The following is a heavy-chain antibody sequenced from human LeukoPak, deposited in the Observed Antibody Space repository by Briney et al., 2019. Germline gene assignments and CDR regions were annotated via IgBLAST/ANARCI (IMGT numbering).Heavy chain of an antibody. CDR3: ARDGIAVAGGDFDY. CDR2: IWYDGSNK. J-gene: IGHJ4*02. D-gene: IGHD6-19*01. CDR1: GFTFSRNG. V-gene: IGHV3-33*01. Sequence: PGRSLRLSCAASGFTFSRNGMHWARQAPGKGLEWVAVIWYDGSNKYYADSVKGRFTISRDNSKNTLYLQMNSLRAEDTAVYYCARDGIAVAGGDFDYWGQGTLVTVSS.